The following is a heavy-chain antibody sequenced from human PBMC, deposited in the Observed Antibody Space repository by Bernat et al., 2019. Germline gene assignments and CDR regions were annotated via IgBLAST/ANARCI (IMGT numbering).Heavy chain of an antibody. J-gene: IGHJ4*02. Sequence: EVQLLESGGGLVQPGGSLRLSCAASGFTLSSNWMQWVHQAAGKGLVWVSRISSDGSSTTYADSVRGRFTISRDNAKNTLYLQMNSLRAEDTAVYYCGTVTTGYWGQGTLVTVSS. CDR2: ISSDGSST. D-gene: IGHD4-17*01. V-gene: IGHV3-74*02. CDR1: GFTLSSNW. CDR3: GTVTTGY.